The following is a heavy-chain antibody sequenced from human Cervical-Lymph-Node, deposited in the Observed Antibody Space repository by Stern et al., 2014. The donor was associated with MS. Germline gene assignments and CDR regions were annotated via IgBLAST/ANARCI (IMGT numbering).Heavy chain of an antibody. D-gene: IGHD3-16*01. J-gene: IGHJ4*02. CDR3: TRAVGGVGRE. Sequence: VHLVESGPEVKKPGASVMVSCKTSGYTFTNYYIHWVRQAPGQGLEWMVIINPNGSVTASAQKFQGRLTMTRDTSTTTVYMRLITLTSEDTAMYYCTRAVGGVGREWGQGTLVFVSS. CDR2: INPNGSVT. V-gene: IGHV1-46*01. CDR1: GYTFTNYY.